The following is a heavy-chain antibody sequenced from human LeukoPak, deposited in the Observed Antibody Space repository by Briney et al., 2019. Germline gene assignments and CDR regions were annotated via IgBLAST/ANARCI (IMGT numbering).Heavy chain of an antibody. CDR1: GYSFTSYW. Sequence: GESLSLSCKGSGYSFTSYWIGWVRQMPGKGLEWMGIIYPGDSDTRYSPSFQGQVTISADKSISTAYLQWSSLKASDTAMYYCARHKWNDDYYYYYMDVWGKGTTVTVSS. CDR3: ARHKWNDDYYYYYMDV. J-gene: IGHJ6*03. CDR2: IYPGDSDT. D-gene: IGHD1-1*01. V-gene: IGHV5-51*01.